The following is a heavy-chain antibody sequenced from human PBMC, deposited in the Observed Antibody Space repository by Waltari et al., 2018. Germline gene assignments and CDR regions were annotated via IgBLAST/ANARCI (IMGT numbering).Heavy chain of an antibody. J-gene: IGHJ6*02. Sequence: VQLVESGGGVVQPGRYLRLSCEASEFPFSSSAMHWVRPAPGKGLEWVAVISYNGRNIYYVDSVKGRFTISRDNSKKTLYMQMNSLRAEDTAVYYCARDYCDRTNCHGMDVWGQGTTVTVSS. CDR1: EFPFSSSA. CDR3: ARDYCDRTNCHGMDV. CDR2: ISYNGRNI. V-gene: IGHV3-30*04. D-gene: IGHD3-22*01.